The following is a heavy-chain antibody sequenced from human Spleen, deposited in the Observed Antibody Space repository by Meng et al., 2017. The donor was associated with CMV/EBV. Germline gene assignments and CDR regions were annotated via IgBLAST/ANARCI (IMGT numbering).Heavy chain of an antibody. Sequence: EVQLVESGGGLVQPGGSLRLSCAASGFTVSSNYMSWVRQAPGKGLEWVSAISGSGGSTYYADSVKGRFTISRDNSKNTLYLQMNSLRAEDTAVYYCAKDSLSGYHFDYWGQGTLVTVSS. CDR1: GFTVSSNY. D-gene: IGHD3-22*01. CDR2: ISGSGGST. J-gene: IGHJ4*02. V-gene: IGHV3-23*04. CDR3: AKDSLSGYHFDY.